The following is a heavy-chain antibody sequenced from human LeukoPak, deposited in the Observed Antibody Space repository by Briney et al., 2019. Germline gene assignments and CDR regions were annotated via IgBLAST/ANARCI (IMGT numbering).Heavy chain of an antibody. CDR2: INHSGST. V-gene: IGHV4-34*01. CDR1: VGSFSGYY. D-gene: IGHD5-24*01. Sequence: SETLSLTCAVFVGSFSGYYWTWIRQPPGKGLEWIGEINHSGSTNYNPFLKSRVTISVDTSKNQFSLRLSSVTAADTAVYYCARGRRDGYSGPWYFDLWGRGTLVTVSS. J-gene: IGHJ2*01. CDR3: ARGRRDGYSGPWYFDL.